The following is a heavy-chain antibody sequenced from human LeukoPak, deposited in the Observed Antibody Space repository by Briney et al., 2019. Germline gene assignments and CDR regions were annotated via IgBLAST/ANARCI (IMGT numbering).Heavy chain of an antibody. CDR1: GGSISSSSYY. V-gene: IGHV4-61*05. D-gene: IGHD1-1*01. J-gene: IGHJ6*03. CDR2: IHYSGTT. CDR3: ARVSWSPGTSYYYMDV. Sequence: SETLSLTCTVSGGSISSSSYYWGWIRQPPGKGLEWIGYIHYSGTTNYNPSLKSRVTISVDTSKNQFSLKLSSVTAADTAVYFCARVSWSPGTSYYYMDVWGKGTTVTVSS.